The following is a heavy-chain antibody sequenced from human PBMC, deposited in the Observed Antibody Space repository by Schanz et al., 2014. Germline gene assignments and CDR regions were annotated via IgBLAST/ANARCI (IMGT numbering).Heavy chain of an antibody. CDR1: GYTFTVYY. V-gene: IGHV1-46*01. D-gene: IGHD4-4*01. CDR3: ASALTTWGGMDV. J-gene: IGHJ6*02. CDR2: IHSTGGTT. Sequence: QVQLVQSGAEVKKPGASVKVSCKASGYTFTVYYMHWVRQAPGQGLEWMGIIHSTGGTTSHAQKFQGRVTMTRDTSTSTVYMELSSLRSEDTAVYYCASALTTWGGMDVWGQGTTVTVSS.